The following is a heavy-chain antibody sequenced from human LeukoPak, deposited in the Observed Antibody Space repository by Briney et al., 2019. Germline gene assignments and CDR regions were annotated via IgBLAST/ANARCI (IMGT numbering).Heavy chain of an antibody. CDR3: AKDNDYYGSGSYYTYFDY. CDR1: GFTFSNYW. V-gene: IGHV3-7*03. Sequence: GGSLRLSCAASGFTFSNYWMSWVRQAPGKGLEWVGNIKKDGSETYYVDSVKGRFTISRDNSKNTLYLQMNSLRAEDTAVYYCAKDNDYYGSGSYYTYFDYWGQGTLVTVSS. D-gene: IGHD3-10*01. J-gene: IGHJ4*02. CDR2: IKKDGSET.